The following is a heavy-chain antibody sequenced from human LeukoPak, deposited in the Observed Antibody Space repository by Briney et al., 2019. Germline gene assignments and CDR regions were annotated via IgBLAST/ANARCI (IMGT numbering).Heavy chain of an antibody. V-gene: IGHV4-61*08. J-gene: IGHJ4*02. CDR1: GVSVGSAGYY. Sequence: SETLSLTCTVSGVSVGSAGYYWSWIRQPPGGGLEWIGYIYYISNTNYNPSLKSRVTMSVNPSENQFSLKLNSVTAADTAMYYCARTQSQSGSYRYYFGFWGQGTLVTVSS. CDR2: IYYISNT. CDR3: ARTQSQSGSYRYYFGF. D-gene: IGHD1-26*01.